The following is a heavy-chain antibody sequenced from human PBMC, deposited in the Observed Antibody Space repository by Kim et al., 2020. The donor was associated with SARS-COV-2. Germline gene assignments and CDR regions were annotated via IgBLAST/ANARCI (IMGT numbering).Heavy chain of an antibody. Sequence: PYLNTRVTISVDTSKNQFSLKLSSVTAADTAVYYCARAVITMIVVVGAFDIWGQGTMVTVSS. J-gene: IGHJ3*02. D-gene: IGHD3-22*01. CDR3: ARAVITMIVVVGAFDI. V-gene: IGHV4-31*02.